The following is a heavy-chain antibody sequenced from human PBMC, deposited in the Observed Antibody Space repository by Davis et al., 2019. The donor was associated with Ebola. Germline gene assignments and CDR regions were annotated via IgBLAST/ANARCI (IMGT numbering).Heavy chain of an antibody. Sequence: ASVKVSCKSSGYTFTVYFIHWLRQAPGQGLEWMGWISVHNGNTIYVQKLQGRVTMTTDTSTSTAYMELRSLRSDDTAVYYCAGVGSRDYFDYWGQGTQVTVSS. CDR1: GYTFTVYF. V-gene: IGHV1-18*01. D-gene: IGHD2-2*03. J-gene: IGHJ4*02. CDR3: AGVGSRDYFDY. CDR2: ISVHNGNT.